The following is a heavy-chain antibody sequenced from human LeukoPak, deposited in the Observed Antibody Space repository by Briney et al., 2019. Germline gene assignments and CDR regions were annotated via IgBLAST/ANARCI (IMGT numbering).Heavy chain of an antibody. CDR2: IRYDGSNK. J-gene: IGHJ4*02. D-gene: IGHD3-10*01. Sequence: GGSLRLSCAASGFTFSSYGMHWVRQAPGKGLEWVAFIRYDGSNKYYADSVKGRFTISRDNSKNTLYLQMNSLRAEDTAVYYCAKDGGSGSYYRGYYFDYWGQGTLVTVSS. V-gene: IGHV3-30*02. CDR1: GFTFSSYG. CDR3: AKDGGSGSYYRGYYFDY.